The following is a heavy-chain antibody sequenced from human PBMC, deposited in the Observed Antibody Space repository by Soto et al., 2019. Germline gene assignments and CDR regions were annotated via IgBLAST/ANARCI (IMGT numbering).Heavy chain of an antibody. V-gene: IGHV4-34*01. Sequence: QVQLQQWGAGLLKPSETLSLTCAVYGGSFSGYYWSWIRQPPGKGLEWIGEINHSGSTNYNPSLKSRVTISVDTSKNQFSLKLSSVTAADTAVYYCARGTLIHDYYYYYYMDVWGKGTTVTVSS. D-gene: IGHD3-9*01. CDR1: GGSFSGYY. J-gene: IGHJ6*03. CDR3: ARGTLIHDYYYYYYMDV. CDR2: INHSGST.